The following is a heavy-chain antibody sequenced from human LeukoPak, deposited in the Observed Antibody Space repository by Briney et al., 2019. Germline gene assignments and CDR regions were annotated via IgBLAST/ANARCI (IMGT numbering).Heavy chain of an antibody. J-gene: IGHJ4*02. Sequence: GGSLRLSCAASGFIFSNYAMSWVRQAPGKGLQWVSAFSGSGGSTYYADSVKGRFTISRDNSKNTVYLQMNSLSAEDAAVYYCVKDDGWVQYANWGQGTLVTVSS. V-gene: IGHV3-23*01. CDR3: VKDDGWVQYAN. CDR1: GFIFSNYA. CDR2: FSGSGGST. D-gene: IGHD5-24*01.